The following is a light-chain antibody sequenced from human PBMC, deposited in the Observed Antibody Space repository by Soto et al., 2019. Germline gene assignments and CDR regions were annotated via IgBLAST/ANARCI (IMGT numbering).Light chain of an antibody. CDR1: SGHSSYA. CDR2: LNSDGSH. CDR3: QTWGTGLGV. V-gene: IGLV4-69*01. Sequence: QLVLTQSPSASASLGASVKLTCTLSSGHSSYAIAWHQQQPEKGPRYLMKLNSDGSHSKGDGIPYRFSGSSSGAERYLTISSLQSEDEADYYCQTWGTGLGVFGGGTQLTVL. J-gene: IGLJ3*02.